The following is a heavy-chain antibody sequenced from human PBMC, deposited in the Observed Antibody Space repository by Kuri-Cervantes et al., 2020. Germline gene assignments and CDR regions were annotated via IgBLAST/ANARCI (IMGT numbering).Heavy chain of an antibody. V-gene: IGHV3-30*18. J-gene: IGHJ4*02. CDR1: GFTFSSYG. Sequence: GESLKISCAASGFTFSSYGMHWVRQAPGKGLEWVAVISYDGSNKYYADYVKGRFTISRDNSKNTLYLQMNSLRAEDTAVYYCAKDLYYYDSSGYCDYWGQGTLVTVSS. D-gene: IGHD3-22*01. CDR2: ISYDGSNK. CDR3: AKDLYYYDSSGYCDY.